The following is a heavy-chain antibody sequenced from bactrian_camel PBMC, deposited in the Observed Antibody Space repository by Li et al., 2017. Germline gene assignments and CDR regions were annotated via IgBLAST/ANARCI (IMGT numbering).Heavy chain of an antibody. CDR3: AAVYGIGARLDTEYTY. D-gene: IGHD3*01. J-gene: IGHJ4*01. CDR1: GHTDSIDSLIT. V-gene: IGHV3S53*01. Sequence: HVQLVESGGDSVQAGGTLRLSCVASGHTDSIDSLITMGWLRQAPGKEREGVAVIDRDGTTAYADSVKGRFTISKDKDHVKNTLFLEMTNLKADDTAIYYCAAVYGIGARLDTEYTYWGQGTQVSVS. CDR2: IDRDGTT.